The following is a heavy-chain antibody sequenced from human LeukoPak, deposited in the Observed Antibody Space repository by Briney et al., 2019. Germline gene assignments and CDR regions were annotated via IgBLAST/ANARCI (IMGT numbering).Heavy chain of an antibody. J-gene: IGHJ5*02. V-gene: IGHV3-23*01. CDR2: ISGSGGST. CDR3: AKDNSYGSGSFNWFDP. CDR1: GFTLSSYA. D-gene: IGHD3-10*01. Sequence: GGSLRLSCVASGFTLSSYAMTWVRQAPGKGLEWVSAISGSGGSTYYADSVKGRFTISRDNSKNTLYLQMNSLRAEDTAVYYCAKDNSYGSGSFNWFDPWGQGTLVTVSS.